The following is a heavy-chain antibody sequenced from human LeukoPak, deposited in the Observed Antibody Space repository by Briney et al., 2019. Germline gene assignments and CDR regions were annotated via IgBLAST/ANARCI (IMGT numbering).Heavy chain of an antibody. CDR2: IISSDSHT. D-gene: IGHD3-22*01. CDR1: GYNFANYW. V-gene: IGHV5-10-1*01. Sequence: GESLKISCKGLGYNFANYWINWVRQMPGKGLEWMCIIISSDSHTKYSPSFQGHVTTSCDKSISTAYLQWITLEASDTAMYYCVRKFYASSGYYYSDTYYFDYWGQGTTVTVSS. J-gene: IGHJ4*02. CDR3: VRKFYASSGYYYSDTYYFDY.